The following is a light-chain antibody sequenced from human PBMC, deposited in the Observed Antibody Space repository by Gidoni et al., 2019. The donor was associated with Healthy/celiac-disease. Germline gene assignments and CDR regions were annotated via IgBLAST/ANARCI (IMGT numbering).Light chain of an antibody. CDR1: QSISSW. CDR3: QQYNSYPWT. CDR2: KAF. J-gene: IGKJ1*01. Sequence: DIQITQSPSTLSASVGDRVTSTCRARQSISSWLDWYQQKPGKAPKLLIYKAFSLESGVQSRFSGSGSGTEFTLTISSLQPDDFATYYCQQYNSYPWTFGQGTKVEIK. V-gene: IGKV1-5*03.